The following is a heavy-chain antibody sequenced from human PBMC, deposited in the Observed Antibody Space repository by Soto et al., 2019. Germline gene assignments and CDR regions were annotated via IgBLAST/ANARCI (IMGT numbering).Heavy chain of an antibody. J-gene: IGHJ4*02. CDR2: ISGSGGST. Sequence: VGSLRLSCAASGFTFSSYAMSWVRQAPGKGLEWVSAISGSGGSTYYADSVKGRFTISRDNSKNTLYLQMNSLRAEDTAVYYCAKDRRFLEWLLYYWGQGTLVTVSS. CDR3: AKDRRFLEWLLYY. D-gene: IGHD3-3*01. CDR1: GFTFSSYA. V-gene: IGHV3-23*01.